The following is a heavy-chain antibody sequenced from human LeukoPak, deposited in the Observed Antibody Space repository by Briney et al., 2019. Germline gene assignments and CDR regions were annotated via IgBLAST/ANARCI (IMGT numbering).Heavy chain of an antibody. CDR2: IYSGGST. CDR1: GFTVSTNY. D-gene: IGHD6-19*01. V-gene: IGHV3-66*04. Sequence: GGSLRLSCGASGFTVSTNYMSWVRQAPGKGLEWVSIIYSGGSTYYADSVKGRFTISRDNSKNTLYLQMNSLRAEDTAVYYCARPHSSGWYGAFDIWGQGTMVTVSS. J-gene: IGHJ3*02. CDR3: ARPHSSGWYGAFDI.